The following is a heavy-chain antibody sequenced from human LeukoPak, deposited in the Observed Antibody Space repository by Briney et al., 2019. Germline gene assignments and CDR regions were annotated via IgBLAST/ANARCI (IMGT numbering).Heavy chain of an antibody. J-gene: IGHJ6*03. CDR1: GDSISSGGYY. CDR3: AGDVRVRGVVGYFYQYMDV. V-gene: IGHV4-39*07. CDR2: IYYSGGT. Sequence: SETLSLTCKVSGDSISSGGYYWGWIPQPPGKGRQWVARIYYSGGTFYNPSLKSRVTISVDTSKNQFSLRLNSMTAADTAVYYCAGDVRVRGVVGYFYQYMDVWGKGTTVTVSS. D-gene: IGHD3-10*01.